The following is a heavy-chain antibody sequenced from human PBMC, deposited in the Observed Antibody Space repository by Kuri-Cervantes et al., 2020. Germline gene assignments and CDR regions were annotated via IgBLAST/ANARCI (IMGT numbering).Heavy chain of an antibody. CDR2: IIPILGIA. D-gene: IGHD3-10*01. CDR3: ARDIEKGSYGSGSYPDAGRGYYYGMDV. V-gene: IGHV1-69*04. CDR1: GYTFTGYY. J-gene: IGHJ6*02. Sequence: SVKVSCKASGYTFTGYYMHWVRQAPGQGLEWMGRIIPILGIANYAQKFRGRVTITADKSTSTAYMELSSLRSEDTAVYYCARDIEKGSYGSGSYPDAGRGYYYGMDVWGQGTTVTVSS.